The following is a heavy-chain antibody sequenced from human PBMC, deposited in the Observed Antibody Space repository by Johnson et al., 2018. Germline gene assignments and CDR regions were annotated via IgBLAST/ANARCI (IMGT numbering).Heavy chain of an antibody. D-gene: IGHD6-13*01. J-gene: IGHJ5*02. V-gene: IGHV3-23*01. Sequence: YAASVKGRFTISRDKSKNTLYLHMNRLRADDTAVYYCAKGGDGIAMFGDWFGPWGQGTLVIVSS. CDR3: AKGGDGIAMFGDWFGP.